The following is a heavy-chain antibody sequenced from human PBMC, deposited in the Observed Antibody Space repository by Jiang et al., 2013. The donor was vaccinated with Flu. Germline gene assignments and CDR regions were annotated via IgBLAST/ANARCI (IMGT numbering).Heavy chain of an antibody. Sequence: GLVKPSETLSLTCTVSGYSISSGYYWGWIRQPPGKGLEWIGSIYHSGSTYYNPSLKSRVTISVDTSKNQFSLKLSSVTAADTAVYYGMVRGVRGGAFDIWGQGTMVTVSS. CDR2: IYHSGST. D-gene: IGHD3-10*01. CDR1: GYSISSGYY. CDR3: MVRGVRGGAFDI. J-gene: IGHJ3*02. V-gene: IGHV4-38-2*02.